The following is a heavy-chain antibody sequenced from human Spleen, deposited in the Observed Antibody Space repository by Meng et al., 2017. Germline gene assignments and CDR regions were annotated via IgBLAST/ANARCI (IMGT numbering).Heavy chain of an antibody. J-gene: IGHJ4*02. Sequence: ASVKVSCKASGYTFTSYAMHWVRQAPGQGLEWMGRINPKSGDTHYAQRFQGRVTMTGDTSISTAYMELSGQRSDDTAMYYCARDEDISAAGKLFGDYWGQGTLVTVSS. CDR1: GYTFTSYA. CDR2: INPKSGDT. D-gene: IGHD6-13*01. V-gene: IGHV1-2*06. CDR3: ARDEDISAAGKLFGDY.